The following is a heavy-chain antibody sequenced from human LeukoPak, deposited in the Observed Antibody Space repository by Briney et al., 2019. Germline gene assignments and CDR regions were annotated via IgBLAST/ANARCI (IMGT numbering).Heavy chain of an antibody. V-gene: IGHV3-23*01. Sequence: GGTLRLSCAASGFTFNTYGMSWVRQAPGKGLEWVSGISGSGGATYYADSVKGRFTISRDNSRNTLYLQMNSLRVDDTAVYYCARDLCWGCFDDWGQGNLVTVSS. CDR3: ARDLCWGCFDD. CDR2: ISGSGGAT. D-gene: IGHD3-10*02. J-gene: IGHJ4*02. CDR1: GFTFNTYG.